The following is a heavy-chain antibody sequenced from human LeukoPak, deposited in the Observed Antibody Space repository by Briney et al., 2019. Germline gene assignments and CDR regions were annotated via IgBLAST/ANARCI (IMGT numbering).Heavy chain of an antibody. V-gene: IGHV3-33*01. Sequence: PGGSLRLSCAASGFTFSNYDMHWVRQAPGKGLEWVAVIWFDGSNKFYADSVKGRFTISRDNSKNTLYLQMNSPRAEDTAVYYCASSAGALIDCWGQGTLVTVSS. CDR2: IWFDGSNK. CDR1: GFTFSNYD. J-gene: IGHJ4*02. CDR3: ASSAGALIDC. D-gene: IGHD6-19*01.